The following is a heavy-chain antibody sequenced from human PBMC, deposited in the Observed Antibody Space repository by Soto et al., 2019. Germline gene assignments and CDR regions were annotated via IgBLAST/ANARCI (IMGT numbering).Heavy chain of an antibody. Sequence: PGESLKISCKGSGYSFTSYWISWVRQMPGKGMEWMGRIDPSDSYTNYSPSFQGHVTISADKSISTAYLQWSSLKASDTATYYCARQGGGVVPAAIGGGPLYYYYYGMDVWGQGTTGTVSS. CDR3: ARQGGGVVPAAIGGGPLYYYYYGMDV. J-gene: IGHJ6*02. CDR1: GYSFTSYW. CDR2: IDPSDSYT. V-gene: IGHV5-10-1*01. D-gene: IGHD2-2*01.